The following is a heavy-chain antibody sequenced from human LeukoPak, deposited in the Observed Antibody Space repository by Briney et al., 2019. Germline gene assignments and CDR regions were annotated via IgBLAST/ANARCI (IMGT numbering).Heavy chain of an antibody. D-gene: IGHD3-22*01. V-gene: IGHV4-4*07. CDR3: ARDDPLDYYDSSGYAPS. Sequence: SGTLSLTCTVFGGPISSYPWRWLRQPAGQGPEWLGRIYTSGSTNYNPSLKSRVTMSVDTSKNQFSLKLSSVTAADTAVYYCARDDPLDYYDSSGYAPSWGQGTLVTVSS. CDR1: GGPISSYP. J-gene: IGHJ4*02. CDR2: IYTSGST.